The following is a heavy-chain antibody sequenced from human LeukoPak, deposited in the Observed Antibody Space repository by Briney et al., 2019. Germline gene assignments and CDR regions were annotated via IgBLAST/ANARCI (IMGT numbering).Heavy chain of an antibody. D-gene: IGHD3-3*01. J-gene: IGHJ4*02. Sequence: GASVKVSCKASGYTFISYDINWVRQATGQGLEWMGWMNPNSGNTGYSQKFQGRVTITRDTSASTAYMELSSLRSEDTAVYYCARVAYWSGYYAYWGQGTLVTVSS. CDR2: MNPNSGNT. CDR3: ARVAYWSGYYAY. CDR1: GYTFISYD. V-gene: IGHV1-8*01.